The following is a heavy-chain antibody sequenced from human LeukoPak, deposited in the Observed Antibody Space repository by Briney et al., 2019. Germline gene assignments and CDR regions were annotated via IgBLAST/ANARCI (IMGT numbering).Heavy chain of an antibody. Sequence: PSETLSLTCAVYGASLHGHYWGWIRQSPGKGLEWIGEGSDRGGTKFNPSLKGRVTISADPSKNQFSLNLYSVTAADTAVYHCAMNGQSGFSFDPWGQGTLVTVSS. J-gene: IGHJ5*02. V-gene: IGHV4-34*01. CDR3: AMNGQSGFSFDP. CDR2: GSDRGGT. D-gene: IGHD1-26*01. CDR1: GASLHGHY.